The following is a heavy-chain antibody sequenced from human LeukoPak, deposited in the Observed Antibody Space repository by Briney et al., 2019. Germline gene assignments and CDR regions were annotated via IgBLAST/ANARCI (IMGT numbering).Heavy chain of an antibody. J-gene: IGHJ4*02. V-gene: IGHV3-21*01. CDR2: ISSSSSYI. CDR1: GFTFSTYS. Sequence: GGSLRLSCAASGFTFSTYSMNWVCQAPGKGLEWVSSISSSSSYIYYADSVKGRFTISRDNAKNSLYLQMNSLRAEDTAVYYCARDRSRNFDYWGQGTLVTVSS. CDR3: ARDRSRNFDY.